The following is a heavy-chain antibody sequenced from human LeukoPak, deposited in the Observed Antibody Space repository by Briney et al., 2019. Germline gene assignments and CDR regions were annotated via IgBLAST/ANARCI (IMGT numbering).Heavy chain of an antibody. D-gene: IGHD1-26*01. Sequence: ASVKVSCKASGYTFTSYGISWVRQTPGQGLEWMGWISAYNGNTNYAQKFQGRVTMTRDMPTSTDYMELSSLRSEDTAIYYCARDNSVGDNAWWFDPWGQGTLVTVSS. CDR1: GYTFTSYG. CDR3: ARDNSVGDNAWWFDP. J-gene: IGHJ5*02. CDR2: ISAYNGNT. V-gene: IGHV1-18*01.